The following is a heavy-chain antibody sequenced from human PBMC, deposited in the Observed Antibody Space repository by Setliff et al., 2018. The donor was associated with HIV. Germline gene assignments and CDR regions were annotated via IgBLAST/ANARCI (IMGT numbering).Heavy chain of an antibody. J-gene: IGHJ4*02. CDR2: IIPIFGTA. CDR3: AATYYYDSSGLHGFDY. D-gene: IGHD3-22*01. Sequence: VASVNVSCKASGGTLSTYSIGWVRQAPGQGLEWMGGIIPIFGTANYAQKFQGRVTITADESTSTAYMELSSLRSEDTAVYYCAATYYYDSSGLHGFDYWGQGTLVTVSS. CDR1: GGTLSTYS. V-gene: IGHV1-69*13.